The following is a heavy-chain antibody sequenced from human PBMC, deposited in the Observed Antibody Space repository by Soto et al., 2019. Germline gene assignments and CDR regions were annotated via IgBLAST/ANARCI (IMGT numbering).Heavy chain of an antibody. V-gene: IGHV1-18*01. J-gene: IGHJ4*02. D-gene: IGHD3-16*02. CDR1: GYTFTSYG. CDR2: ISAYNGNT. CDR3: ARDPYDYIWGSYRSGFGY. Sequence: QVQLVQSGAEVKKPGASVKVSCKASGYTFTSYGISWVRQAPGQGLEWMGGISAYNGNTNYAQKLQGRVTMTTDTSTSTAYRELRSLRSDDTAVYYCARDPYDYIWGSYRSGFGYWGQGTLVTVSS.